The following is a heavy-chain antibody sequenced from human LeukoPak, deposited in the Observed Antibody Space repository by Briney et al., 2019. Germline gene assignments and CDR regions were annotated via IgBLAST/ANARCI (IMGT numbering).Heavy chain of an antibody. D-gene: IGHD3-10*01. Sequence: PSETLSLTCTVSGGFISSSSYYWGWIRQPPGKGLEWIGSIYYSGSTYYNPSLKSRVTISVDTSKNQISLKLNSVTAADTAVYYCARDRLLWFGELDSWGQGTLVIVSS. CDR3: ARDRLLWFGELDS. V-gene: IGHV4-39*07. CDR2: IYYSGST. CDR1: GGFISSSSYY. J-gene: IGHJ5*01.